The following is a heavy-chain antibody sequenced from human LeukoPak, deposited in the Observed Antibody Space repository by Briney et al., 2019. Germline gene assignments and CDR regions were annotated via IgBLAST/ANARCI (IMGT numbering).Heavy chain of an antibody. V-gene: IGHV4-38-2*02. CDR2: IYHSGST. D-gene: IGHD3-22*01. J-gene: IGHJ3*02. Sequence: SETLSLTCTVSGYSIRSGYYWGWIRQPPGEGLEWIGSIYHSGSTYYNPSLKSRVTISVDTSKNQFSLKLSSVTAADTAVYYCARGLAISYYYDSSGSDAFDIWGQGTMVPVSS. CDR3: ARGLAISYYYDSSGSDAFDI. CDR1: GYSIRSGYY.